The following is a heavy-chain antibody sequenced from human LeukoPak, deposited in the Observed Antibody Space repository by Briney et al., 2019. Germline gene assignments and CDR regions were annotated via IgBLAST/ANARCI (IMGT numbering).Heavy chain of an antibody. CDR2: INSDGSST. Sequence: GGSLRLSCAASGFTLSTYWMHWVRQGPGKGLVWVSRINSDGSSTSYADSVKGRFTISRDNAKNTVYLQMNSLRAEDTAVYYCARGRFCSSGGCYGDYWGQGTLVTVSS. CDR3: ARGRFCSSGGCYGDY. J-gene: IGHJ4*02. CDR1: GFTLSTYW. V-gene: IGHV3-74*01. D-gene: IGHD2-15*01.